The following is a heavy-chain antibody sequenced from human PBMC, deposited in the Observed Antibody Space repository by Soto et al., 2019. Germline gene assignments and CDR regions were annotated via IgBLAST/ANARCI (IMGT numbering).Heavy chain of an antibody. J-gene: IGHJ6*02. V-gene: IGHV4-39*01. CDR1: GGSISSSSYY. CDR2: IYYSGST. D-gene: IGHD3-9*01. Sequence: QLQLQESGPGLVKPSETLSLTCTVSGGSISSSSYYWGWIRQPPGKGLEWIGSIYYSGSTYYNPSLKSRVTISVDTSKNQFSLKLSSVTAADTAVYYCARQWGTFYDILTGYYSFFGELDVWGQGTTVTVSS. CDR3: ARQWGTFYDILTGYYSFFGELDV.